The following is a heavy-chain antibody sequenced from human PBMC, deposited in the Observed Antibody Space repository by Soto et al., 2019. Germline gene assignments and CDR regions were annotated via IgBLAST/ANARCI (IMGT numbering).Heavy chain of an antibody. CDR2: INPNSGGT. CDR3: ARERAPDYYYGMDV. CDR1: GYTFTGYY. V-gene: IGHV1-2*04. J-gene: IGHJ6*02. Sequence: VASVKVSCKASGYTFTGYYMHWVRQAPGQGLEWMGWINPNSGGTNYAQKFQGWVTMTRGTSISTAYMELSRLRSDDTAVYYCARERAPDYYYGMDVWGQGTTVTVSS.